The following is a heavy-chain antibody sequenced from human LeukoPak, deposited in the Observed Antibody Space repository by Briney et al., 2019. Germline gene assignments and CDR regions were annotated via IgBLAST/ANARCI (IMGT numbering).Heavy chain of an antibody. CDR2: ISGSGSST. CDR1: GFTFSVYV. V-gene: IGHV3-23*01. D-gene: IGHD4-17*01. J-gene: IGHJ4*02. Sequence: PGGSLRLSCAASGFTFSVYVMSWVRQAPGKGLEWVSGISGSGSSTYFADSLKGRFTISRDNSKNALYLQINSLRAEDTAVYYCAKPNGDYGFDYWGQGTLVTVSS. CDR3: AKPNGDYGFDY.